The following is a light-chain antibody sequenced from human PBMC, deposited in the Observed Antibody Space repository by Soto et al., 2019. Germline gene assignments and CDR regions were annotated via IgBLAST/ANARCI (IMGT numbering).Light chain of an antibody. J-gene: IGKJ1*01. CDR3: QQCYSIPT. Sequence: DIQMTQSPSSLSASVGDRVTITCRASQNIDNYLNWYQQKPGRAPKLLIYATSSVQSGVPSRFSGSGSGAEFTLTISSLQPEDSATYYCQQCYSIPTFGQGTKVEIK. V-gene: IGKV1-39*01. CDR2: ATS. CDR1: QNIDNY.